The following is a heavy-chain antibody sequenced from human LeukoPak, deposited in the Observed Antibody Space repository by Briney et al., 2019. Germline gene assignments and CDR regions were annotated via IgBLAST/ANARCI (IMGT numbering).Heavy chain of an antibody. Sequence: SGPALVKPTQTLTLTCTFSGFSLSTSGMCVSWIRQPPGKALEWLARIDWGDDKYYSTSLKTRLTISRDTSKNQVVLTMTNMDPVDTATYYCARIRYDSSGYPPNFDYWGQGTLVTVSS. V-gene: IGHV2-70*11. CDR1: GFSLSTSGMC. D-gene: IGHD3-22*01. CDR3: ARIRYDSSGYPPNFDY. CDR2: IDWGDDK. J-gene: IGHJ4*02.